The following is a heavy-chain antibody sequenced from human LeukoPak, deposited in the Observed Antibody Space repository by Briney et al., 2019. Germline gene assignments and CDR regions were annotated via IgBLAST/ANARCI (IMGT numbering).Heavy chain of an antibody. CDR2: ISGSGGST. CDR3: AREGRGVVATFDS. V-gene: IGHV3-23*01. D-gene: IGHD5-12*01. J-gene: IGHJ4*02. CDR1: GFTFSSYA. Sequence: TGGSLRLSCAASGFTFSSYAMSWVRQAPGKGLEWVSSISGSGGSTYYADSVKGRFTISRDNSKNTLYLQMNSLRDEDTAVYYCAREGRGVVATFDSWGQGTLVTVSS.